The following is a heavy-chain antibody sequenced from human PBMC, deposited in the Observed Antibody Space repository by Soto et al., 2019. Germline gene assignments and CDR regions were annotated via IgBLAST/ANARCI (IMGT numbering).Heavy chain of an antibody. CDR3: ARDLGPVVPAAIRGYSGYDYYYYGMDV. V-gene: IGHV3-53*04. J-gene: IGHJ6*02. Sequence: GGSLRLSCAASGFTVSSNYMSWVRQAPGKGLEWVSVIYSGGSTYYADSVKGRFTISGHNSKNTLYLQMNSLRAEDTAVYYCARDLGPVVPAAIRGYSGYDYYYYGMDVWGQGTTVTVSS. CDR2: IYSGGST. CDR1: GFTVSSNY. D-gene: IGHD5-12*01.